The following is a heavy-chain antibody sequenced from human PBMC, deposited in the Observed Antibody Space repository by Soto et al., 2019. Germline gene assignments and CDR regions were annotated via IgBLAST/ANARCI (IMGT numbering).Heavy chain of an antibody. V-gene: IGHV4-59*08. CDR3: AKSSETGYYVPLDY. Sequence: SETLSLTCTVSGGSISSYYWSWIRQPPGKGLEWIGYIYYSGSTNYNPSLKSRVTISVDTSKNQFSLKLSSVTAADTAVFYCAKSSETGYYVPLDYWGQGTLVTVSS. D-gene: IGHD3-9*01. CDR2: IYYSGST. CDR1: GGSISSYY. J-gene: IGHJ4*02.